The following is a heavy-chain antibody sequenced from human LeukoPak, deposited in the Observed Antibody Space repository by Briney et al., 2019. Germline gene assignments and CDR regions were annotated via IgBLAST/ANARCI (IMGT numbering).Heavy chain of an antibody. CDR1: GFTFSSYA. CDR2: ISDSGGST. CDR3: AKLPGRAADY. Sequence: GGSLRLFCAASGFTFSSYAMSWVRQAPGKGLEWVSGISDSGGSTYYADSVKGRFTISRDNSKNTLYLQMNSLRAEDTAVYYCAKLPGRAADYWGQGTLVTVSS. J-gene: IGHJ4*02. V-gene: IGHV3-23*01.